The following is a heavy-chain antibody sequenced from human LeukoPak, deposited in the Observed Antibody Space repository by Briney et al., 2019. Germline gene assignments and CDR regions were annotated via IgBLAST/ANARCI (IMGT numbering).Heavy chain of an antibody. J-gene: IGHJ4*02. CDR3: ARDFYVPAAIDY. Sequence: KSGGSLRLSCAASGFTFSDYYMSWIRQAPGKGLEWVSYISSSGSTIYYADSVKGRFTISRDNAKNSLYLQMNSLRAEDTAVYYCARDFYVPAAIDYWGQGTLVTVSS. CDR2: ISSSGSTI. D-gene: IGHD2-2*01. CDR1: GFTFSDYY. V-gene: IGHV3-11*01.